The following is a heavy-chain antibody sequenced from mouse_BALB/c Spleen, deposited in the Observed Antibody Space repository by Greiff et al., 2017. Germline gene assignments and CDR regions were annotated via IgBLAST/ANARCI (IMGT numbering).Heavy chain of an antibody. CDR1: GYTFTSYW. V-gene: IGHV1S41*01. CDR2: IAPGSGST. D-gene: IGHD2-4*01. CDR3: ARNDYVGKNAWFAY. Sequence: DLVKPGASVKLSCKASGYTFTSYWINWIKQRPGQGLEWIGRIAPGSGSTYYNEMFKGKATLTVDTSSSTAYIQLSSLSSEDSAVYFCARNDYVGKNAWFAYWGQGTLVTVSA. J-gene: IGHJ3*01.